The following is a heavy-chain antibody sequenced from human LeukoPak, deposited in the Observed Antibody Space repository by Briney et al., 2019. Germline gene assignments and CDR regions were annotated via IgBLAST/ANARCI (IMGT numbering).Heavy chain of an antibody. CDR1: GFTFSSYE. D-gene: IGHD5-18*01. V-gene: IGHV3-48*03. Sequence: GSLRLSCAASGFTFSSYEMNWVRQAPGKGLEWVSYISSSGSTIYHVDSVKGRFTISRDNAKNSLYLQMNSLRAEDTAVYYCAATKRGGYGYNYWGQGTLVTVSS. CDR2: ISSSGSTI. CDR3: AATKRGGYGYNY. J-gene: IGHJ4*02.